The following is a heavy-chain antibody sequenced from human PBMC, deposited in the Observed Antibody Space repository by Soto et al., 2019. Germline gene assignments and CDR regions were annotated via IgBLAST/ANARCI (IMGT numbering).Heavy chain of an antibody. CDR3: ASPVVAGRGPRLGWYGRDV. CDR1: GFTFSSYS. D-gene: IGHD6-19*01. V-gene: IGHV3-21*04. J-gene: IGHJ6*02. Sequence: GGSLRLSCAASGFTFSSYSMNWVRQAPGKGLEWVSSISSSSSSIYYADSVKGRFTISRDNAKNSLYLQMNSLSAEDTAVYYCASPVVAGRGPRLGWYGRDVWGQGTTVTVSS. CDR2: ISSSSSSI.